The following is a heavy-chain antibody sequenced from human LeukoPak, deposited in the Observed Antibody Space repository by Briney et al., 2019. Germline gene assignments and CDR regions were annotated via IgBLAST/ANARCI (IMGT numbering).Heavy chain of an antibody. CDR2: IWSDSTNK. D-gene: IGHD4-17*01. J-gene: IGHJ4*02. CDR3: ARDRLTTVTTFHFGY. Sequence: PGGSLRLSCAASGFTFSTYAMHWVRQAPGKGLEWVAVIWSDSTNKYYADSVRGRFTISRDNSKNTLYLQMSSLRAEDTAMYYCARDRLTTVTTFHFGYWGQGTLVTVSS. CDR1: GFTFSTYA. V-gene: IGHV3-33*01.